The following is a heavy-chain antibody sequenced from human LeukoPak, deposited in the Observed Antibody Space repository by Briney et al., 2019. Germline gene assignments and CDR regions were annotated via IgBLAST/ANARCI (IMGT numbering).Heavy chain of an antibody. D-gene: IGHD1-1*01. Sequence: GGSLRLSCAASGFTFSSYGMHWVRQAPGKGLEWVAVIWYDGSNKYYADSVKGRFTISRDNSKNTLYLQMNSLRAEDTAVYYCARMTTGTTPGYLDYWGQGTLVTVSS. V-gene: IGHV3-33*01. CDR1: GFTFSSYG. CDR2: IWYDGSNK. CDR3: ARMTTGTTPGYLDY. J-gene: IGHJ4*02.